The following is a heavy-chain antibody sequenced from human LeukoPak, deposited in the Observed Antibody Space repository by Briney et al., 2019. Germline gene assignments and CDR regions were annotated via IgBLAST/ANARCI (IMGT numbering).Heavy chain of an antibody. CDR2: ISWDGGST. J-gene: IGHJ5*02. V-gene: IGHV3-43*01. Sequence: GGSLRLSCAASGFTFDDYTMHWVRQAPGKGLEWVSLISWDGGSTYYADSVKGRFTISRDNSKNSLYLQMNSLRTEDTALYYCAKDGSSQRSNWFDPWGQGTLVTVSS. CDR3: AKDGSSQRSNWFDP. D-gene: IGHD6-13*01. CDR1: GFTFDDYT.